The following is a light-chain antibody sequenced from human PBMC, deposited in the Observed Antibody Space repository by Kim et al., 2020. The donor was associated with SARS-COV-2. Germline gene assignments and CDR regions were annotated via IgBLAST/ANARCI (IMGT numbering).Light chain of an antibody. CDR2: NKN. CDR3: NSRDNSADRLGV. Sequence: LGPTSRITCQGDSVRTYDGACYQHKPGRAPVLLIYNKNNRPSGIPDRFSASTSGNTASLTITGAQAEDEADYYCNSRDNSADRLGVFGGGTQLTVL. J-gene: IGLJ3*02. V-gene: IGLV3-19*01. CDR1: SVRTYD.